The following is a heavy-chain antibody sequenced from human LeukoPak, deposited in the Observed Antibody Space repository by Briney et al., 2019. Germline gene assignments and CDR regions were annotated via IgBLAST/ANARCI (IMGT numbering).Heavy chain of an antibody. Sequence: ASVKVSCKASGGTFSSYAISWVRQAPGQGLEWMGRIIPILGIANYAQKFQGRVTITADKSTSTAYMELSNLRSEDTAVYFCARVGYSSSWRTAYYLDYWGQGTLVTVSS. CDR2: IIPILGIA. V-gene: IGHV1-69*04. CDR1: GGTFSSYA. D-gene: IGHD6-13*01. CDR3: ARVGYSSSWRTAYYLDY. J-gene: IGHJ4*02.